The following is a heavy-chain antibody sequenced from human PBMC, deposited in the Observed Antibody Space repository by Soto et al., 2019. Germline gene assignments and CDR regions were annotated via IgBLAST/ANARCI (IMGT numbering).Heavy chain of an antibody. J-gene: IGHJ4*02. D-gene: IGHD6-6*01. CDR1: GYTLTGYY. V-gene: IGHV1-2*02. Sequence: ASVKVSCKASGYTLTGYYMHWVRQAPGQGLEWMGWINPNSGGTNYAQKFQGRVTMTRDTSISTAYMELSRLRSDDTAVYYCARESEYSSSGGLDYWGQGTLVTVSS. CDR2: INPNSGGT. CDR3: ARESEYSSSGGLDY.